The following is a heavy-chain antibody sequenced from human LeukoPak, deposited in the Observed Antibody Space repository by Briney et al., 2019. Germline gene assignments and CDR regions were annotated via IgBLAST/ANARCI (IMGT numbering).Heavy chain of an antibody. CDR3: ARDSVDCRGCAFDL. CDR2: IFPSGGEI. Sequence: GGSLRLSCAASGFTFSTFAMIWVRQPPGKGLEWVSSIFPSGGEIHYADSVRGRFTISRDNSKSILSLQMNSLRGEDTALYYCARDSVDCRGCAFDLWGQGTMVTVSS. J-gene: IGHJ3*01. V-gene: IGHV3-23*01. D-gene: IGHD3-10*01. CDR1: GFTFSTFA.